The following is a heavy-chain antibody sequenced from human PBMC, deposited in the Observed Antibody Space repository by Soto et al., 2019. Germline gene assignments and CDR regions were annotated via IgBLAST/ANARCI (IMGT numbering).Heavy chain of an antibody. D-gene: IGHD2-15*01. J-gene: IGHJ6*02. CDR2: IIPIFGTA. V-gene: IGHV1-69*01. Sequence: QVQLVQSGAEVKKPGSSVKVSCKASGGTFSSYAISWVRQAPGQGLEWMGGIIPIFGTANYAQKFQGRVTMTADESTSTAYMELSSLRSEDTAVYYCARDRSVVVAATHYYYYGMDVWGQGTTVTVSS. CDR3: ARDRSVVVAATHYYYYGMDV. CDR1: GGTFSSYA.